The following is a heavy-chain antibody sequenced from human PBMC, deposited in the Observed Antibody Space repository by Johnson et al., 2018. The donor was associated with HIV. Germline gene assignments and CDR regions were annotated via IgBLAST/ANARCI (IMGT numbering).Heavy chain of an antibody. CDR3: ARDRHCCGDCYTDDAFDI. V-gene: IGHV3-11*04. D-gene: IGHD2-21*02. J-gene: IGHJ3*02. Sequence: SLLLSFSSSFFPFLSSSLLWIRQAPGKGLEWFSYISSSGSTIYYADSVKGRFTISRDNAKNSLYLQMNSLRAEDPAVYYCARDRHCCGDCYTDDAFDIWGQGTMVTVSS. CDR2: ISSSGSTI. CDR1: FFPFLSSS.